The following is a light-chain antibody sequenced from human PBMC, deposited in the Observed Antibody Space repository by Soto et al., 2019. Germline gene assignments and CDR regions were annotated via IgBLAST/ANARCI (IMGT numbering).Light chain of an antibody. J-gene: IGKJ4*01. V-gene: IGKV3-20*01. CDR2: DEY. CDR3: QQFSSYPLP. Sequence: EFFLTQSLGTLSLSPGERSTTSCMESQTVRNNYLAWYQQKPGQDNRLLIYDEYSRATGIQDRFSGGGSGTDFTLTIRRLEPEDFAVYYCQQFSSYPLPFGRLNQVDLK. CDR1: QTVRNNY.